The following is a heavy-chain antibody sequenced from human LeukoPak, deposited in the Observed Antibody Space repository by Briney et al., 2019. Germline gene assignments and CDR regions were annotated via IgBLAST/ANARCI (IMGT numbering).Heavy chain of an antibody. J-gene: IGHJ4*02. V-gene: IGHV4-59*01. CDR1: GDSISRYY. Sequence: PSETLSLTCTVSGDSISRYYWTWIRQPPGKGLEWVGYIFYSGSTNYNPSLRSRVTMSVDTSKNQFSLRLSSVTAADTAVYYCAREAYSSSAYFDYWGQGTLVTVSS. D-gene: IGHD6-6*01. CDR3: AREAYSSSAYFDY. CDR2: IFYSGST.